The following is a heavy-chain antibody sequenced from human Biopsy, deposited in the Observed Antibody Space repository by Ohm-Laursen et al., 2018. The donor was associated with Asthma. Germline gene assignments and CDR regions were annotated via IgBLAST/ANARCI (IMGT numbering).Heavy chain of an antibody. CDR3: AKRGSYFDY. J-gene: IGHJ4*02. CDR1: GFTFRDYY. CDR2: ISDSGGST. Sequence: SLRLSCTAPGFTFRDYYMTWIRQAPGKGLEWVSAISDSGGSTYYADSVKGRFTISRDKSKNTLYMQMNSLRAEDTAVHYCAKRGSYFDYWGQGTLVTVSS. V-gene: IGHV3-23*01. D-gene: IGHD1-26*01.